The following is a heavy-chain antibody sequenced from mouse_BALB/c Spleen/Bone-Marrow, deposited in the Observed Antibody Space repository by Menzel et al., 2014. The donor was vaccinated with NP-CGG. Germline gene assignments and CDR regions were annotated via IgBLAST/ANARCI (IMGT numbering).Heavy chain of an antibody. V-gene: IGHV5-17*02. CDR1: FG. D-gene: IGHD4-1*01. CDR2: ISSGSSNI. Sequence: FGMHWVRQAPEKGLEWVAYISSGSSNIYYEDTVKGRFTISRDNPKNTLFLQMTSLRSEDTAMYYCTRGGNWDDFDYWGQGTTLTVSS. CDR3: TRGGNWDDFDY. J-gene: IGHJ2*01.